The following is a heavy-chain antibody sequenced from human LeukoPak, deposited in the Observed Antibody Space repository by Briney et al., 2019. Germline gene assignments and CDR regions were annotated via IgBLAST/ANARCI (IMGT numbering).Heavy chain of an antibody. V-gene: IGHV3-7*01. Sequence: GGSLKLSCAASGFTSSSYWMSWVRQAPGKGLEWVANIKQDGSEKYYVDSVKSRFTISRDNAKNSLYLQMNSLRAEDTAVYYCAIFLYSGSYYNYWGQGTLVTVSS. J-gene: IGHJ4*02. CDR3: AIFLYSGSYYNY. CDR2: IKQDGSEK. D-gene: IGHD1-26*01. CDR1: GFTSSSYW.